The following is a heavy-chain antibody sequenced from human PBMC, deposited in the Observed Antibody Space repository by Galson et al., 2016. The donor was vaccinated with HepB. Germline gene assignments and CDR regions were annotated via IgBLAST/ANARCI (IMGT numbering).Heavy chain of an antibody. CDR2: INHDGSTK. D-gene: IGHD2-8*01. Sequence: SLRLSCAASGFTFSSQWMNWVRQAPGRGLEWVANINHDGSTKQYVDSVKGRFYISRDNAKNSLYLQMSSLRAEDTALYYCPVNGQWGRGDSWGQGTLVTVSS. CDR3: PVNGQWGRGDS. J-gene: IGHJ5*01. CDR1: GFTFSSQW. V-gene: IGHV3-7*03.